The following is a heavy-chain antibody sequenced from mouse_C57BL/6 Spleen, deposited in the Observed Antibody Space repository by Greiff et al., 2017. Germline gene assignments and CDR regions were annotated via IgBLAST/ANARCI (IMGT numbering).Heavy chain of an antibody. CDR1: GYAFSSYW. CDR2: IYPGDGDT. D-gene: IGHD1-1*01. CDR3: ARSHLLLRMDY. V-gene: IGHV1-80*01. J-gene: IGHJ4*01. Sequence: QVQLQQSGAELVKPGASVKISCKASGYAFSSYWMNWVKQRPGKGLEWIGQIYPGDGDTNYNGKFKGKATLTADKSSSTAYMQLSRLTSEDSAVYFCARSHLLLRMDYWGQGTSVTVSS.